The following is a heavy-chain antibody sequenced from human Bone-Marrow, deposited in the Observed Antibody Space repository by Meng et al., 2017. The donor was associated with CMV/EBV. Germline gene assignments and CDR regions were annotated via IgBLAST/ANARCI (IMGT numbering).Heavy chain of an antibody. D-gene: IGHD3-10*01. V-gene: IGHV3-23*01. CDR3: AKVQRELLWFGELLLIGMDV. CDR2: ISGSGGST. CDR1: GFTFSSYS. J-gene: IGHJ6*02. Sequence: GESLKISCAASGFTFSSYSMNWVRQAPGKGLEWVSAISGSGGSTYYADSVKGRFTISRDNSKNTLYLQMNSLRAEDTAVYYCAKVQRELLWFGELLLIGMDVWGQGTTVTVSS.